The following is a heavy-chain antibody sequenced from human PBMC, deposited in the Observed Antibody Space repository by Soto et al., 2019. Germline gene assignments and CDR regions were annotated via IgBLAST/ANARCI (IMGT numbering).Heavy chain of an antibody. Sequence: QVQLQESGPGLVKPSETLSLTCTVSGGSISSYYWSWIRQPPGKGLEWIGYIYYSGSTNYNPSLKSRVTISVDTSKNQFSLKLSSVTAADTAVYYCARTGSPEQGGDPHFDAFDIWGQGTMVTVSS. J-gene: IGHJ3*02. CDR1: GGSISSYY. CDR3: ARTGSPEQGGDPHFDAFDI. V-gene: IGHV4-59*01. D-gene: IGHD2-21*01. CDR2: IYYSGST.